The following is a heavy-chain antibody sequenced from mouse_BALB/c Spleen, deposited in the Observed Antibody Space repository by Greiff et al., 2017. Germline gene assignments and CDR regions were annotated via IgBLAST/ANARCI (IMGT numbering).Heavy chain of an antibody. CDR1: GFTFNTYA. CDR2: IRSKSNNYAT. CDR3: VREDYYGFAY. D-gene: IGHD1-1*01. Sequence: DVKLVESGGGLVQPKGSLKLSCAASGFTFNTYAMHWVCQAPGKGLEWVARIRSKSNNYATYYADSVKDRFTISRDDSQSMLYLQMNNLKTEDTAMYYCVREDYYGFAYWGQGTLVTVSA. V-gene: IGHV10-3*03. J-gene: IGHJ3*01.